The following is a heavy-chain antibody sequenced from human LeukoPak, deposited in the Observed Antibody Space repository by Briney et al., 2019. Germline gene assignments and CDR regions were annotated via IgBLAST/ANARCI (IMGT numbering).Heavy chain of an antibody. J-gene: IGHJ4*02. CDR1: GFAFSNYN. CDR3: AKYLEFRYYYDL. V-gene: IGHV3-23*01. CDR2: ISGSGGST. D-gene: IGHD1-1*01. Sequence: GGSLRLSCAASGFAFSNYNMNWVRQAPGKGLEWVSAISGSGGSTYYADSVKGRFTISRDNSKNTLYLQMNSLRAEDTAVYYCAKYLEFRYYYDLWGQGTLVTVSS.